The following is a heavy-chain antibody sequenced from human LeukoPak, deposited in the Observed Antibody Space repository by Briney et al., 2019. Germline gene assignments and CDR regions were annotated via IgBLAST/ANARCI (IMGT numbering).Heavy chain of an antibody. D-gene: IGHD2-15*01. V-gene: IGHV3-30-3*01. J-gene: IGHJ4*02. CDR1: GFTFSSYA. CDR2: ISHDGSNK. CDR3: ARQPCSGGTCYFDY. Sequence: GGSLRLSCAASGFTFSSYAVHWVRQAPGKGLEWVAVISHDGSNKYYPDSVKGRFTISRDNSKNTLYLQMNSLRAEDTAVFYCARQPCSGGTCYFDYWGQGALVTVSS.